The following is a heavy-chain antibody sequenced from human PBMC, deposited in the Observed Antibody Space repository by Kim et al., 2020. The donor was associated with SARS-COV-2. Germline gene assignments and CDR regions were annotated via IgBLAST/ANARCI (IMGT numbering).Heavy chain of an antibody. J-gene: IGHJ1*01. CDR1: GFTFSGFA. CDR2: ISGSGVST. Sequence: GGSLRLSCAASGFTFSGFAMSWVRQAPGKGLEWVSAISGSGVSTYYADSVKGRFTISRDNSKNTLFLQMNSLGAEDTAVYYCAKRGFYYDTGAYSHAECFPDRGRGPLVTVSS. CDR3: AKRGFYYDTGAYSHAECFPD. D-gene: IGHD3-22*01. V-gene: IGHV3-23*01.